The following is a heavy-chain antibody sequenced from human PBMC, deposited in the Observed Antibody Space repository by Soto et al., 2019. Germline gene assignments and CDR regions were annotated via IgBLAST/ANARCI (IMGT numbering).Heavy chain of an antibody. J-gene: IGHJ4*02. Sequence: GGSLRLSCAASGFTFSSYAMSWVRQAPGKGLEWVSAISGSGGSTYYADSVKGRFTISRDNSKNTLYLQMNSLRAEDTAVYYCAKDPRPPTSKIRAILSRWIVDYFDYWGQGTLVTVSS. CDR2: ISGSGGST. CDR1: GFTFSSYA. V-gene: IGHV3-23*01. CDR3: AKDPRPPTSKIRAILSRWIVDYFDY. D-gene: IGHD6-13*01.